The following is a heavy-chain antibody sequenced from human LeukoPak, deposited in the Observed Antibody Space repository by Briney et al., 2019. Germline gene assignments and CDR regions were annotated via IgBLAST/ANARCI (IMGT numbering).Heavy chain of an antibody. CDR1: GGSFSGYY. CDR2: INHSGST. V-gene: IGHV4-34*01. CDR3: ARDSNYGWFDP. J-gene: IGHJ5*02. D-gene: IGHD4-11*01. Sequence: PSETLSLTCAVYGGSFSGYYWSWIRQPPGKGLAWIREINHSGSTNYNPSLKSRVTISVDTSKNQFSLKLSSVTAADTAVYYCARDSNYGWFDPWGQGTLVTVSS.